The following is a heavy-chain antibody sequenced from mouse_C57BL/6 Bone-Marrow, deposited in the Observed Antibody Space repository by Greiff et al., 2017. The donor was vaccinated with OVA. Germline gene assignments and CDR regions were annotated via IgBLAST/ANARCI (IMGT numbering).Heavy chain of an antibody. Sequence: VQLQQSGAELVRPGASVKLSCTASGFNIKDDYMHWVKQRPEPGLEWIGWIDPENGDTEYASKFQGKATITADTSSNTAYLQLSSLTSEDTAVYYCTTSNGNYVGAMDYWGQGTSVTVSA. V-gene: IGHV14-4*01. CDR2: IDPENGDT. D-gene: IGHD2-1*01. J-gene: IGHJ4*01. CDR1: GFNIKDDY. CDR3: TTSNGNYVGAMDY.